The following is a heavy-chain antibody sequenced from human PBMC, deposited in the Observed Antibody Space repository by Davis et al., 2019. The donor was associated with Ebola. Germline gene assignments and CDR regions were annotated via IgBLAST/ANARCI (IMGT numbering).Heavy chain of an antibody. CDR3: ANGAGSSSSLFYNYYMDV. D-gene: IGHD6-6*01. CDR1: GFTFSSYW. CDR2: IEEDGSEK. V-gene: IGHV3-7*03. J-gene: IGHJ6*03. Sequence: GESLKISCAASGFTFSSYWMTWVRQAPGKGLEWVANIEEDGSEKYYVDSVKGRFTISRDNAKNSLYLQMNSLRAEDTAVYYCANGAGSSSSLFYNYYMDVWGKGTTVTVSS.